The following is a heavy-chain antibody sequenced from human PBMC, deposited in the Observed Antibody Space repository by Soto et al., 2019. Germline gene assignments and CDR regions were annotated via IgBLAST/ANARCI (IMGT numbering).Heavy chain of an antibody. D-gene: IGHD1-1*01. CDR1: GFTFGTYA. Sequence: VGSLRLSCVASGFTFGTYAIHWVRQAPGKGLQWVALISYEGSNTYYADSVKGRFTISRDNSKNTLYLEMNTLRPEDTAVYYCARVTPGNNLYYFSGLDVWGQGTSVTVSS. J-gene: IGHJ6*02. CDR2: ISYEGSNT. CDR3: ARVTPGNNLYYFSGLDV. V-gene: IGHV3-30-3*01.